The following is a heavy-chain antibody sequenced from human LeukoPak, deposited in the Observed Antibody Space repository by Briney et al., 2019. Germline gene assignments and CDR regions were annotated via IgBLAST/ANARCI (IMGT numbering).Heavy chain of an antibody. CDR3: ARNNWGIDD. D-gene: IGHD7-27*01. Sequence: GGSLRLSCAASGFKFSNHWMHRARQSPGKGLVWVARINNDGSDTSHADSVEGRFTISRDNAENTLYLQMNSLRVEDTAMYFCARNNWGIDDWGQGTLVTVSS. CDR2: INNDGSDT. J-gene: IGHJ4*02. V-gene: IGHV3-74*01. CDR1: GFKFSNHW.